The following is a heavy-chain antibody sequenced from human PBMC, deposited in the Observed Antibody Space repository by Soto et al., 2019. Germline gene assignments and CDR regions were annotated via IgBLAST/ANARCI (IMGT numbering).Heavy chain of an antibody. CDR3: ARGAAAPHGGGYYYYYGMDV. V-gene: IGHV1-69*13. Sequence: ASVKVSCKASGGTFSSYAISWVRQAPGQGLEWMGGIIPIFGTANYAQKFQGRVTITADESTSTAYMELSSLRSEDTAVYYCARGAAAPHGGGYYYYYGMDVWGQGTTVTVSS. CDR2: IIPIFGTA. CDR1: GGTFSSYA. D-gene: IGHD6-13*01. J-gene: IGHJ6*02.